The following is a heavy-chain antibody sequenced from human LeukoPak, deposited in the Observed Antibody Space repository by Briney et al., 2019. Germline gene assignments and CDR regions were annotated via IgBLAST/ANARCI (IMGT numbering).Heavy chain of an antibody. J-gene: IGHJ4*02. Sequence: SETLSLTCTVSGVSIGTSTHYWAWIRQPPGKGLEWIASMFYGGSTYYYASLRSRVSLSVDTSRNQFSLKLTSVTASDTAIFYCVRQGGWGGAASLIDFWGQGTLVTVSS. CDR1: GVSIGTSTHY. CDR3: VRQGGWGGAASLIDF. V-gene: IGHV4-39*01. CDR2: MFYGGST. D-gene: IGHD2-15*01.